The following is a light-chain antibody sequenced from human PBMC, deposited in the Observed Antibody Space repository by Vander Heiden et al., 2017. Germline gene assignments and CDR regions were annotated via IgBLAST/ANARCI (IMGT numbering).Light chain of an antibody. CDR1: QSVSRN. CDR3: QQYNTWPPGLT. V-gene: IGKV3-15*01. J-gene: IGKJ4*01. CDR2: GAS. Sequence: EKVMTQSPATLSVSPGERATLSCRASQSVSRNLAWYQQKPGQAPRLLIYGASTRATGIPARFSGSGSGTEFTLTISSLQSEDFAVYYCQQYNTWPPGLTFGGGTKVEI.